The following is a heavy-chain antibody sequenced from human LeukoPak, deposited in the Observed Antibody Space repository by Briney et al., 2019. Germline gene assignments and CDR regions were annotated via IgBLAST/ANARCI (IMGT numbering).Heavy chain of an antibody. Sequence: PGGSLRLSCAASGFTFTNAWMSWVRQAPGKGLDWVGRIKSKTDGGTADYAAPVKGRFTISRDDSKDTLYLQMNSLKTEDTAVYYCTKYYYDSSGYLYYFDYWGQGTLVTVSS. J-gene: IGHJ4*02. CDR1: GFTFTNAW. CDR3: TKYYYDSSGYLYYFDY. V-gene: IGHV3-15*01. D-gene: IGHD3-22*01. CDR2: IKSKTDGGTA.